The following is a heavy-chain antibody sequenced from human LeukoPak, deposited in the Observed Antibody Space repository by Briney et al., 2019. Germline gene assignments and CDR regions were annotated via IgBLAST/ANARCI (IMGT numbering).Heavy chain of an antibody. J-gene: IGHJ5*02. V-gene: IGHV4-31*03. CDR2: IYYSGST. D-gene: IGHD3-10*01. CDR1: GGSISSGGYY. Sequence: SQTLSLTCTVSGGSISSGGYYWSWIRQHPGKGLEWIGYIYYSGSTYYNPSLKSRVTISVDTSKNQFSLKLSSVTAADTAVYYCARNVALRGTLNWFDPWGRGTLVTVSS. CDR3: ARNVALRGTLNWFDP.